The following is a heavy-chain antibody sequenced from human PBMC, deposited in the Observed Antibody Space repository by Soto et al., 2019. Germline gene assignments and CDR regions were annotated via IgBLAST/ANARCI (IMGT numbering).Heavy chain of an antibody. CDR2: IYHSGST. V-gene: IGHV4-30-2*01. D-gene: IGHD3-10*01. Sequence: SETLSLTCAVSGGSISSGGYSWSWIRQPPGKGLEWIGYIYHSGSTYYNPSLKSRVTISVDRSKNQFSLKLSSVTAADTAVYYCARGRVTMVRGVIMGYFDYWGQGTLVTVSS. J-gene: IGHJ4*02. CDR1: GGSISSGGYS. CDR3: ARGRVTMVRGVIMGYFDY.